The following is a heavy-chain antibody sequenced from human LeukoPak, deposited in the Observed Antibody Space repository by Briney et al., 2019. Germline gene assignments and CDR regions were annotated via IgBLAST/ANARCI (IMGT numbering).Heavy chain of an antibody. Sequence: GGSLRLSCAASGFTFSSYGMHWVSQAPGKGLELVGVISYDGSNKYYADSVKGRLTISRDNSKNTLYLQMNSLRAEDTAVYYCAKDQGYSYGSGLDYWGQGTLVTVSS. CDR2: ISYDGSNK. J-gene: IGHJ4*02. V-gene: IGHV3-30*18. CDR1: GFTFSSYG. D-gene: IGHD5-18*01. CDR3: AKDQGYSYGSGLDY.